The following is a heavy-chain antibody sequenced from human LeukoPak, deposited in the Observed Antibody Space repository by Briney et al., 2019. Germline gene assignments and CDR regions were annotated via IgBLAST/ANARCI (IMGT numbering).Heavy chain of an antibody. CDR3: AKATANLDY. D-gene: IGHD4-17*01. J-gene: IGHJ4*02. V-gene: IGHV3-23*01. CDR2: IGTSGGST. CDR1: GFTFSVYG. Sequence: PGGSLRLSCAASGFTFSVYGMTWVRQAPGKGLEWVSGIGTSGGSTYYADSVKGRFTISRDNSKNTLYLQMNSLTAEDTAVYYCAKATANLDYWGQGTLVTVSS.